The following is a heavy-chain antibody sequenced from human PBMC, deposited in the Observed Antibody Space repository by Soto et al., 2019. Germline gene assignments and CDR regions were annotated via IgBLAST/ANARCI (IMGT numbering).Heavy chain of an antibody. Sequence: SETLSLTCTVSGSSINSSGYYWGWIRQPPGKGLEWIGSMFYGVSTYYNPSLKSRVTVSVDTSKNQFSLNLRSVTAADTAVYFCARLPSRHLVDYWGQGTLVTVSS. CDR1: GSSINSSGYY. J-gene: IGHJ4*02. CDR2: MFYGVST. CDR3: ARLPSRHLVDY. V-gene: IGHV4-39*01. D-gene: IGHD3-3*02.